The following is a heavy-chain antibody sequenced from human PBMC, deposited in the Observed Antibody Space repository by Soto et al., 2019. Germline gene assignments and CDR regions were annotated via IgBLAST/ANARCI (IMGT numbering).Heavy chain of an antibody. CDR2: ILPMFDSP. V-gene: IGHV1-69*01. J-gene: IGHJ5*02. Sequence: QVQLVQSGAEVKKPGSSVKVSCKASGDTFSTYVISWVRQAPGQGLEWMGDILPMFDSPNYAQKFQDRVTITADESTSTAYVELNSLRSEDTAVYYCARLGHRSWFDPWGQGTLVTVSS. CDR1: GDTFSTYV. CDR3: ARLGHRSWFDP.